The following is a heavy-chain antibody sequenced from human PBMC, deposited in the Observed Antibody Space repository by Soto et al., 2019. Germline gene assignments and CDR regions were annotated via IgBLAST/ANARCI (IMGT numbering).Heavy chain of an antibody. D-gene: IGHD3-3*01. J-gene: IGHJ3*02. CDR2: ISGSGGST. Sequence: EVQLLESGGGLVQPGGSLRLSCAASGFTFSSYAMSWVRQAPGKGLEWVSAISGSGGSTYYADSVKGRFTISRDNSKNTLYLQMNSLRAEDTAVYYCAKGGTAYYDFWSGYGVDDAFDIWGQGTMVTVSS. CDR1: GFTFSSYA. V-gene: IGHV3-23*01. CDR3: AKGGTAYYDFWSGYGVDDAFDI.